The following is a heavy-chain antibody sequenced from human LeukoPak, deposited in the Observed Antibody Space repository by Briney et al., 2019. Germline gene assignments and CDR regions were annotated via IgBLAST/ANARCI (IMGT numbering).Heavy chain of an antibody. CDR3: ARNQQLGGHSYYYYGMDV. J-gene: IGHJ6*02. V-gene: IGHV3-23*01. Sequence: GGSLRLSCVGSGFTSITYALTWARQAPGKGLEWVSGISGGGVTTYYADSVKGRFTISRDNSKNTLYLQMNSLRADDTAIYYCARNQQLGGHSYYYYGMDVWGQGTTVTVSS. D-gene: IGHD3-16*01. CDR2: ISGGGVTT. CDR1: GFTSITYA.